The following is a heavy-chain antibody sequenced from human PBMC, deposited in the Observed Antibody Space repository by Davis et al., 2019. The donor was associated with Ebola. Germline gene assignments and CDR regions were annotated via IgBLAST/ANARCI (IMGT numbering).Heavy chain of an antibody. CDR3: ARTDRVCRGGTCYSGKDFDY. D-gene: IGHD2-15*01. V-gene: IGHV4-59*01. CDR2: VYSTGGT. CDR1: GGPINNYY. Sequence: MPSETLSLTCTVSGGPINNYYWSWIRQPPGKGLEWIGYVYSTGGTEYNPSLKSRVMMSVATSKNQFSLKLSSVTAADTAVYYCARTDRVCRGGTCYSGKDFDYWGQGTLVTVSS. J-gene: IGHJ4*02.